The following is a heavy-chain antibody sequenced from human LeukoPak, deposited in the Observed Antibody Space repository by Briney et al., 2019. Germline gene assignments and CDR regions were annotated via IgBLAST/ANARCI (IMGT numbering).Heavy chain of an antibody. Sequence: ASVKVSCKASGYTFTGYYMHWVRQAPGQGLEWMGWINPNSGGTNYAQKFQGRVTMTRDTSISTAYMELSRLRSDDTAVYYCARVRVYSYGYFLSTFDYWGQGTLVTVSS. CDR2: INPNSGGT. J-gene: IGHJ4*02. CDR3: ARVRVYSYGYFLSTFDY. CDR1: GYTFTGYY. V-gene: IGHV1-2*02. D-gene: IGHD5-18*01.